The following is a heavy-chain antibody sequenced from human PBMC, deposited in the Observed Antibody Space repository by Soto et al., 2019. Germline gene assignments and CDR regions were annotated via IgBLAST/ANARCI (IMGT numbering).Heavy chain of an antibody. D-gene: IGHD6-19*01. CDR2: IWYHGSNK. CDR3: ARDRDPGQWLTTNYFDY. CDR1: GFTFSSYG. Sequence: QVQLVESGGGVGQPGRSLRLSCAASGFTFSSYGMHWVRQAPGKGLEWVAVIWYHGSNKYYADSVKGRFTISRDNSKNTLYLQMNSLRAEDTAVYYCARDRDPGQWLTTNYFDYWGHGTLVTVSS. V-gene: IGHV3-33*01. J-gene: IGHJ4*01.